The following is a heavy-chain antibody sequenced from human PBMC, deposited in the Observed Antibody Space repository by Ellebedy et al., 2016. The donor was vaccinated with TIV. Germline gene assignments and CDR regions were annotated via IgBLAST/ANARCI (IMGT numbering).Heavy chain of an antibody. CDR1: GYTFTNYH. D-gene: IGHD6-19*01. Sequence: ASVKVSCKASGYTFTNYHMHWVRQAPGQGLEWMGIVIPSGGHTNYAQKFQGRVTMTRDTSTSTVYMELSSLTSEDTATYYCAREYKGGWWDYWGQGTLVTVSS. J-gene: IGHJ4*02. CDR3: AREYKGGWWDY. V-gene: IGHV1-46*01. CDR2: VIPSGGHT.